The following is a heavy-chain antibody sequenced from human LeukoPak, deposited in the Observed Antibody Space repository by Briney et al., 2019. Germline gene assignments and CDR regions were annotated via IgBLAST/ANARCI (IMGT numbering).Heavy chain of an antibody. CDR1: GFTFSGSA. Sequence: PGGSLRLSCAASGFTFSGSAMHWVRQASGKGLEWVGRIRSKANSYATAYAALVKGRFTISRDDSKNTAYLQMNSLKTEDTAVYYCIGVVVPAAMYYMDVWGKGTTVTVSS. D-gene: IGHD2-2*01. V-gene: IGHV3-73*01. CDR2: IRSKANSYAT. J-gene: IGHJ6*03. CDR3: IGVVVPAAMYYMDV.